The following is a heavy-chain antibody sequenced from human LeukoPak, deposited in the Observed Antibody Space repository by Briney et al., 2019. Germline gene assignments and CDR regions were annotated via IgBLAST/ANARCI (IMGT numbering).Heavy chain of an antibody. CDR2: ISGSGGST. J-gene: IGHJ4*02. V-gene: IGHV3-23*01. D-gene: IGHD5-18*01. CDR1: GFTFSSYA. CDR3: AKLSGRGYSYGYLGY. Sequence: PGGSLRLSCAASGFTFSSYAMSWVRQAPGKGLEWVSAISGSGGSTYYADSVKGRFTISRDNSKNTLYLQTNSLRAEDTAVYYCAKLSGRGYSYGYLGYWGQGTLVTVSS.